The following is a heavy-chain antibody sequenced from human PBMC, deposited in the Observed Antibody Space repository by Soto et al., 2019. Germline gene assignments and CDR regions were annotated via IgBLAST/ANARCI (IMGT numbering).Heavy chain of an antibody. J-gene: IGHJ4*02. Sequence: QVQLVESGGGVVQPGRSLRLSCAASGFTFSIYGMHWVRQAPGKGLEWVAVISYDGSNKYYADSVKGRFTISRDNSKNTLYLQMNSLRAEDTAVYYCAKGLDFAATVTPPDYWGQGTLVTVSS. V-gene: IGHV3-30*18. CDR2: ISYDGSNK. CDR1: GFTFSIYG. CDR3: AKGLDFAATVTPPDY. D-gene: IGHD4-4*01.